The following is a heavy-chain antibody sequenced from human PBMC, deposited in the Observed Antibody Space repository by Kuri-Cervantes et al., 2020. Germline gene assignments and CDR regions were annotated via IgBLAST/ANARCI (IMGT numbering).Heavy chain of an antibody. CDR2: IIPTFGTA. D-gene: IGHD4-17*01. Sequence: SVKVSCKASGGTFSSYAISWVRQAPGQGLEWMGGIIPTFGTANYAQKFQGRVTITADESTSTAYMELSSLRSEDTAVYYCAKGTTVTTSDAFDIWGQGTMVTVSS. CDR1: GGTFSSYA. V-gene: IGHV1-69*13. J-gene: IGHJ3*02. CDR3: AKGTTVTTSDAFDI.